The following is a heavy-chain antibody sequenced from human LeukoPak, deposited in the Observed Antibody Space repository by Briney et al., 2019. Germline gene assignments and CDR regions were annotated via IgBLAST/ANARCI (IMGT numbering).Heavy chain of an antibody. CDR1: GFTFSDYY. CDR2: ISSSGSTI. CDR3: ARDSLPAPYYYDSSGFQRRDWFDP. V-gene: IGHV3-11*04. Sequence: GSLRLSCAASGFTFSDYYMSWIRQAPGKGLEWVSYISSSGSTIYYADSVKGRFTISRDNAKNSLYLQMNSLRAEDTAVYYCARDSLPAPYYYDSSGFQRRDWFDPWGQGTLVTVSS. D-gene: IGHD3-22*01. J-gene: IGHJ5*02.